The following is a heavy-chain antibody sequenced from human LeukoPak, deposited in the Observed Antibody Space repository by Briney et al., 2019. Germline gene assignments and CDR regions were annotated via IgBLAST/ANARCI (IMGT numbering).Heavy chain of an antibody. CDR2: ISSSGSTI. V-gene: IGHV3-48*03. J-gene: IGHJ3*02. D-gene: IGHD1-26*01. CDR3: ARDSGGSYPVRAFDI. CDR1: EFTFGDYG. Sequence: PGGSLRLSCLGSEFTFGDYGLTWVRQAPGKGLEWVSYISSSGSTIYYADSVKGRFTISRDNAKNSLYLQMNSLRAEDTAVYYCARDSGGSYPVRAFDIWGQGTMVTVSS.